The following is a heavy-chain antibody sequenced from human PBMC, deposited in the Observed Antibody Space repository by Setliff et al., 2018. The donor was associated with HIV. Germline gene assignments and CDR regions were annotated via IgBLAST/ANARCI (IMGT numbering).Heavy chain of an antibody. CDR1: GAPISSYY. J-gene: IGHJ6*02. Sequence: SETLSLTCKVSGAPISSYYWNWIRQPPGKGLEWIGYIYNSGYTNYKPSLKSRFTISLDTSKNQFSLNLRSVTAADTAVYYCARGDGYRGNDAYYDSGMDVWGQGITVTVSS. CDR2: IYNSGYT. D-gene: IGHD5-12*01. V-gene: IGHV4-59*01. CDR3: ARGDGYRGNDAYYDSGMDV.